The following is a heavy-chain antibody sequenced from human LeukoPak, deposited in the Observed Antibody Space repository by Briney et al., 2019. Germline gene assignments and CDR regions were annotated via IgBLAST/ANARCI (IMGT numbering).Heavy chain of an antibody. CDR1: GYSFISYW. CDR2: IYPCDSNT. Sequence: GESLKISCKGSGYSFISYWIGWVRQMPGKGLEWMGIIYPCDSNTRYSPSFQGQVTISADKSMSTAYLQWSSLKASDTAIYYCARRGYNYPYDYWGQGTLATVSS. J-gene: IGHJ4*02. D-gene: IGHD5-18*01. CDR3: ARRGYNYPYDY. V-gene: IGHV5-51*01.